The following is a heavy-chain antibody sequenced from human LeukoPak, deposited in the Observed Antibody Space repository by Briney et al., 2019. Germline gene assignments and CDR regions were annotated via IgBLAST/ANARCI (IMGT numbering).Heavy chain of an antibody. CDR1: GESFSGYS. Sequence: SETLSLTCVVYGESFSGYSWSWIRQPPGKGLEWIGEINERRNTNYNPSLKSRVTVSIDTSKNQFSLKLSSVTAADTAVYYCVRHGWHAWYFDLWGRGTLVTVS. CDR2: INERRNT. CDR3: VRHGWHAWYFDL. V-gene: IGHV4-34*01. D-gene: IGHD6-19*01. J-gene: IGHJ2*01.